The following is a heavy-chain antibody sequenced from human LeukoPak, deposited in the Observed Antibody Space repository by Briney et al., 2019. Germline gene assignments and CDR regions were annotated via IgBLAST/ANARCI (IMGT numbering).Heavy chain of an antibody. CDR1: GGSISSDNYS. D-gene: IGHD3-10*01. J-gene: IGHJ4*02. CDR2: IYTSGNT. Sequence: PSQTLSLTCTVSGGSISSDNYSWNWIRQPPGKGLEWIGRIYTSGNTIYNPSLKSRVAISVDTSKNQFSLNLSSVTAADTAVYYCYNGRVRGVPRCYWGQGTLVTVSS. V-gene: IGHV4-61*02. CDR3: YNGRVRGVPRCY.